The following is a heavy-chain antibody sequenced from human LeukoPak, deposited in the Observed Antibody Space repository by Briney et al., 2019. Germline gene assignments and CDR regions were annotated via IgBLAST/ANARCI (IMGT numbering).Heavy chain of an antibody. Sequence: PGGSLRLSCAASGFTFSNYAMSWVRQAPGKGLEWVSAIYSGDTTEYADSVKGRFIISRDISKNTLYLQMNTVRTEDTAVYYCATLYGGQRADGYWGQGTLVIVSS. V-gene: IGHV3-23*05. CDR3: ATLYGGQRADGY. CDR2: IYSGDTT. CDR1: GFTFSNYA. D-gene: IGHD2-15*01. J-gene: IGHJ4*02.